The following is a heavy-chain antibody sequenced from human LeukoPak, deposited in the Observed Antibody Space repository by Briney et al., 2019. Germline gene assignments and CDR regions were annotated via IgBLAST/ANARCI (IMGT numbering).Heavy chain of an antibody. V-gene: IGHV4-34*01. CDR3: ASRPRGSFDY. CDR2: INHSGST. Sequence: SETLSLTCAVYGGSFSGYYWSWLRQPPGKGLEWIGEINHSGSTNYNPSLKSRVTISVNTSKNQFSLKLSSVTAADTAVYYCASRPRGSFDYWGQGTLVTVSS. J-gene: IGHJ4*02. CDR1: GGSFSGYY.